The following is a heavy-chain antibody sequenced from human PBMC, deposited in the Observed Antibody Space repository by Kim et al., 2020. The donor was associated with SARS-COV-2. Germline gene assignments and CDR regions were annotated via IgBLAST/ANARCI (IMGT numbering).Heavy chain of an antibody. D-gene: IGHD3-16*02. J-gene: IGHJ4*02. Sequence: ASVKVSCKASGYTFSNYGITWVRQAPGQGLEWMGWISPYNGNTDYAQKLQGRVTMTTDTSTSTAYMELRSLSSDDTAVYYCARTPSYDYVWGSYRRDFDYWGQGTLVTVSS. CDR1: GYTFSNYG. CDR3: ARTPSYDYVWGSYRRDFDY. V-gene: IGHV1-18*01. CDR2: ISPYNGNT.